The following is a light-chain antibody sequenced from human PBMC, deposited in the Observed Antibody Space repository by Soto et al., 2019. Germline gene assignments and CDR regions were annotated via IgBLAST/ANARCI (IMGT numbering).Light chain of an antibody. J-gene: IGLJ2*01. V-gene: IGLV1-44*01. CDR2: SNS. CDR1: SSNIGSNT. CDR3: AAWDDSLNGVV. Sequence: QSVLTQPPSASGTPGQRLTISCSGSSSNIGSNTVNWYQQLPGTAPKLLIHSNSQRPSGVPDRVSGSKSGTSASLAISGLQSEDEADYYCAAWDDSLNGVVFGGGTKLTVL.